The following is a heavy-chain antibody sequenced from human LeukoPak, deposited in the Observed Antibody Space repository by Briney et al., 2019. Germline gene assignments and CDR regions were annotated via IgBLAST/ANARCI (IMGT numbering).Heavy chain of an antibody. CDR2: INHSGST. CDR1: GGSFSGYY. D-gene: IGHD6-19*01. Sequence: SETLSLTCAVYGGSFSGYYWSWIRQPPGKGLEWIGEINHSGSTNYNPSLKSRVTISVDTSKNQFSLKLSSVTAADTAVYYCARTVRQWLVPYYYMDVWGKGTTVTVSS. V-gene: IGHV4-34*01. J-gene: IGHJ6*03. CDR3: ARTVRQWLVPYYYMDV.